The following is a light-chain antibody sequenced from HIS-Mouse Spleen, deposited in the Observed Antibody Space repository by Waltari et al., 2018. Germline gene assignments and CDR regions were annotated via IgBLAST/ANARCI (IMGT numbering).Light chain of an antibody. CDR1: SSDVGGYNY. V-gene: IGLV2-14*03. J-gene: IGLJ1*01. CDR3: SSYTSSSTLYV. CDR2: DVS. Sequence: QSALTQPASVSGSPGQSITISCTGTSSDVGGYNYVSLYQQHPGKAPKLMICDVSNRPSGVSNRFSGSKSGNTASLTISGLQAEDEADYYCSSYTSSSTLYVFGTGTKVTVL.